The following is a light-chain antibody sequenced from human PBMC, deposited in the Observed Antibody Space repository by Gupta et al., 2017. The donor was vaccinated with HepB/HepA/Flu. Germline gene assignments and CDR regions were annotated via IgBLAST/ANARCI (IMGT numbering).Light chain of an antibody. CDR3: QQSYRAPLT. V-gene: IGKV1-39*01. CDR2: AAS. Sequence: DIQLTQSPSSLSASVGDRVTITCRASQSISSYLNWYQQKLGKAPRLLIYAASSLQSGVPSRFSGSGSGTDVTLTISSLHPEDVATYFCQQSYRAPLTFGGGTKVEIK. J-gene: IGKJ4*01. CDR1: QSISSY.